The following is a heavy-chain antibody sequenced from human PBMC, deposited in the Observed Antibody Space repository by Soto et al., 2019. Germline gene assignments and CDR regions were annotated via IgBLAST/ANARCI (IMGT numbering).Heavy chain of an antibody. CDR3: ARGPETGAIPWYFDL. CDR2: INHSGST. J-gene: IGHJ2*01. V-gene: IGHV4-34*01. D-gene: IGHD7-27*01. CDR1: GGSFSGYY. Sequence: SETLSLTCAVYGGSFSGYYWSWIRQPPGKGLEWIGEINHSGSTNYNPSLKSRVTISVDTSKNQFSLKLSSVTAADTAVYYCARGPETGAIPWYFDLWGRGTLVTVSS.